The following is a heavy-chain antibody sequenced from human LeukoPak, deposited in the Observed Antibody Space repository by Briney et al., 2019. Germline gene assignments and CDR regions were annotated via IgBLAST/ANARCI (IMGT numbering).Heavy chain of an antibody. V-gene: IGHV1-46*01. D-gene: IGHD3-9*01. CDR3: ARNDYDILTSSGAFDI. J-gene: IGHJ3*02. CDR2: INPSGGST. Sequence: ASVKVSCKASGYTFTSYYMHWVRQAPGQGLEWMGIINPSGGSTSYAQKFQGGVTMTRDTSTSTVYMELSSLRSEDTAVYYCARNDYDILTSSGAFDIWGQGTMVTVSS. CDR1: GYTFTSYY.